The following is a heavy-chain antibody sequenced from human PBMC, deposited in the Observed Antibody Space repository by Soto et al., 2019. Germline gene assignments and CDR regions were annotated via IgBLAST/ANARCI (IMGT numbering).Heavy chain of an antibody. Sequence: QVPLVQSGAEVKKPGASVKVSCKASGYTFTSYDINWVRQATGQGLEWMGWMNPNSGNTGYAQKFQGRVTMTRNTSISTAYMELSSLRSEDTAVYYCARGSGIYDYIWGSYRYTYWFDPWGQGTLVTVSS. CDR3: ARGSGIYDYIWGSYRYTYWFDP. CDR2: MNPNSGNT. D-gene: IGHD3-16*02. V-gene: IGHV1-8*01. J-gene: IGHJ5*02. CDR1: GYTFTSYD.